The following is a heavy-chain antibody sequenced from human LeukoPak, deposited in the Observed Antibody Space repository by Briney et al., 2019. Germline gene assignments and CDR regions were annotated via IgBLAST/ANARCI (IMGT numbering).Heavy chain of an antibody. CDR3: ARLAYYFEY. Sequence: GGSLRLSCAASGFTFSDYWMTWVRQAPGKGLEWVANIKYDGTEISYVDSVEGRFTISRDNAKNSLYLQMNNLRAEDTAVYYCARLAYYFEYWGQGTLVTVSS. CDR2: IKYDGTEI. J-gene: IGHJ4*02. CDR1: GFTFSDYW. V-gene: IGHV3-7*01.